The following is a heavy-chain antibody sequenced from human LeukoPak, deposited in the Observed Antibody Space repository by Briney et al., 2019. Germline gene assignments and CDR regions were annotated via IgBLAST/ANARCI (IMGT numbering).Heavy chain of an antibody. CDR2: ISSNGGST. CDR1: GFTFSSYW. J-gene: IGHJ3*02. Sequence: GGSLRLSCAASGFTFSSYWMSWVRQAPGKGLEYVSAISSNGGSTYYANSVKGRFTISRDNSKNTLYLQMGSLRAEDMAVYYCARVGAGGYSYDDAFDIWGQGTMVTVSS. D-gene: IGHD5-18*01. V-gene: IGHV3-64*01. CDR3: ARVGAGGYSYDDAFDI.